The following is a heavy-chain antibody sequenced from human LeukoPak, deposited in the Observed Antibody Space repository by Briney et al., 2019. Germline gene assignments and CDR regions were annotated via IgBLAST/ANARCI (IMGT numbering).Heavy chain of an antibody. CDR3: ARSPQHFDRLLDGDSHYFFDS. J-gene: IGHJ4*02. D-gene: IGHD3-9*01. V-gene: IGHV4-59*12. Sequence: PSETLSLTCTVSGGSISSYYWSRIRQPPGKGLEWIGYIYYSGSTNYNPSLKSRVTISVDTSKNQFSLKLNSVTAADSAVYYCARSPQHFDRLLDGDSHYFFDSWGQGTLVTVSS. CDR1: GGSISSYY. CDR2: IYYSGST.